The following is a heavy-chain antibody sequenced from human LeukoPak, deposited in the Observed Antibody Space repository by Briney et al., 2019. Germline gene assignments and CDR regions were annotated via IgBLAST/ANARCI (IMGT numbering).Heavy chain of an antibody. Sequence: GASVKVSCKASGGTFSSYAISWVRQAPGQGLEWMGKIIPIFGTANYAQKFQGRVTITTDESTSTAYMELSSLRSEDTAVYYCAREWFGVRFDPWGQGTLVTVSS. D-gene: IGHD3-10*01. J-gene: IGHJ5*02. CDR2: IIPIFGTA. CDR1: GGTFSSYA. V-gene: IGHV1-69*05. CDR3: AREWFGVRFDP.